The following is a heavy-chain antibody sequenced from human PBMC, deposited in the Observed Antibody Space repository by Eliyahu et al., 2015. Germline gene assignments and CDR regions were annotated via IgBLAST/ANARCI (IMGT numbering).Heavy chain of an antibody. CDR3: AKDESMKGVQLWSPFDY. Sequence: EVQLVESGGGLVQPGGSLRLSCAASGFPFXXXXMXWVRQAPGKGVEWVSAISGSGGSTYYADSVKGRFTISRDNSKNTLYLQMNSLRAEDTAVYYCAKDESMKGVQLWSPFDYWGQGTLVTVSS. V-gene: IGHV3-23*04. J-gene: IGHJ4*02. D-gene: IGHD5-18*01. CDR1: GFPFXXXX. CDR2: ISGSGGST.